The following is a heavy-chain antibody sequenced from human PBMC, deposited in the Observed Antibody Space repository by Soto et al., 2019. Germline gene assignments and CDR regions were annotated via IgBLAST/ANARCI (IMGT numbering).Heavy chain of an antibody. CDR1: GGSVNSGSFH. Sequence: PSETLSLTCTVSGGSVNSGSFHWSWIRQPPGRGLEWIGQVQNGGSSNCNSSLKSRVTISLDTSKNQFSLKLNSVTAADTAVYYCATLRGLGEVSPYFDYWGQGLMVTVSS. CDR3: ATLRGLGEVSPYFDY. V-gene: IGHV4-61*01. D-gene: IGHD3-10*01. J-gene: IGHJ4*02. CDR2: VQNGGSS.